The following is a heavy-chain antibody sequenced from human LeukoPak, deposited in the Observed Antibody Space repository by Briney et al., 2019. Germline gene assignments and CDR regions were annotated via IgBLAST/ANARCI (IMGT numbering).Heavy chain of an antibody. D-gene: IGHD3-10*01. CDR2: IYHSGST. Sequence: SETLSLTCAVSGYSISSGYYWGWIRQPPGEGLEWIGSIYHSGSTYYNPSLKSRVTISVDTSKNQFSLKLSSVTAADTAVYYCARRPGPHPHYFDYWGQGTLVTVSS. CDR3: ARRPGPHPHYFDY. V-gene: IGHV4-38-2*01. CDR1: GYSISSGYY. J-gene: IGHJ4*02.